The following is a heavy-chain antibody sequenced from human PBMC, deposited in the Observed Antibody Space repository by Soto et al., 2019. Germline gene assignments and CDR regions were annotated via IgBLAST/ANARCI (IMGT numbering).Heavy chain of an antibody. V-gene: IGHV1-18*01. CDR2: ISSYNGNT. D-gene: IGHD3-10*01. Sequence: QVQLVQSGAEVKKPGASVKVSCKASGYTFTSYDISWVRQAPGQGLEWMGWISSYNGNTNYTQMLQGRVTMTTDTSTRTAYMALRSLRSDDTAVYYCARESASGSRGFDYWGQGTLVTVSS. CDR3: ARESASGSRGFDY. J-gene: IGHJ4*02. CDR1: GYTFTSYD.